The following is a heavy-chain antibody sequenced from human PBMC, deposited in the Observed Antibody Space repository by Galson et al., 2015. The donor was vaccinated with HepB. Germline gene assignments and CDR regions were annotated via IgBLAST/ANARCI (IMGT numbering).Heavy chain of an antibody. Sequence: SLRLSCAASGFTFSSYSMNWVRQAPGKGLEWVSSISSSSSYRYYADSVKGRFTISRDNAKNSLYLQMNSLRAEDTAVYYCARAFAAGTYYYYGMDVWGQGTTVTVSS. J-gene: IGHJ6*02. V-gene: IGHV3-21*01. CDR1: GFTFSSYS. D-gene: IGHD6-13*01. CDR2: ISSSSSYR. CDR3: ARAFAAGTYYYYGMDV.